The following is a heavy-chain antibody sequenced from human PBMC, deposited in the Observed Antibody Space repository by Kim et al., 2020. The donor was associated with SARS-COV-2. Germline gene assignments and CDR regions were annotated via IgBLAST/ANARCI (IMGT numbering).Heavy chain of an antibody. J-gene: IGHJ4*02. CDR3: ARKHYDFWSGYAFDY. V-gene: IGHV1-2*02. CDR2: INPNSGGT. D-gene: IGHD3-3*01. Sequence: ASVKVSCKASGYTFTGYYMHWVRQAPGQGLEWMGWINPNSGGTNYAQKFQGRVTMTRDTSISTAYMELSRLRSDYTAVYYCARKHYDFWSGYAFDYWGQGTLVTVSS. CDR1: GYTFTGYY.